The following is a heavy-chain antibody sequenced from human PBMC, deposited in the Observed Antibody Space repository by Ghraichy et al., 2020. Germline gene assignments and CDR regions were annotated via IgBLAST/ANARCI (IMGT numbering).Heavy chain of an antibody. J-gene: IGHJ1*01. CDR1: GGSISSSSFY. V-gene: IGHV4-39*01. Sequence: LSLTCTVSGGSISSSSFYWGWIRQPPGKGLEWIGSIYYSGSTRYNPSLKSRVTISVDTSKNQFSLKLSSVTAADTAVYYCARPATTTASYFQHWGQGTLVIVSS. CDR3: ARPATTTASYFQH. D-gene: IGHD4-11*01. CDR2: IYYSGST.